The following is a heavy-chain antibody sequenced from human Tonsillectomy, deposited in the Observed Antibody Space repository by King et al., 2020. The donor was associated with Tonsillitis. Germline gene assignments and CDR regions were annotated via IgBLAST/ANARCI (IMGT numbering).Heavy chain of an antibody. CDR1: GYTFTDYY. D-gene: IGHD5-12*01. CDR3: ARGGYSGSRDYYGMDV. Sequence: VQLVQSGAEVKKPGASVKVSCKASGYTFTDYYMHWVRQAPGQGLEWMGWINPNSGGTKYAQKFQGRVTMTRDTSISTAYKELRRLRSDDTAVYYCARGGYSGSRDYYGMDVWGQGTTVTVSS. CDR2: INPNSGGT. V-gene: IGHV1-2*02. J-gene: IGHJ6*02.